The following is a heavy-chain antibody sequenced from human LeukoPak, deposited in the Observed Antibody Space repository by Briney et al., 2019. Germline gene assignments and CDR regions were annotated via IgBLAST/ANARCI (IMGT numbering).Heavy chain of an antibody. CDR2: IYYSGST. CDR1: GGSISSSSYY. V-gene: IGHV4-39*01. J-gene: IGHJ6*02. D-gene: IGHD6-13*01. Sequence: SETLSLTCTVSGGSISSSSYYWGWIRQPPRKGLEWIGSIYYSGSTYYNPSLKSRVTISVDTSKNQFSLKLSSVTAADTAVYYCARQSRQLVFMYYYGMDVWGQGTTVTVSS. CDR3: ARQSRQLVFMYYYGMDV.